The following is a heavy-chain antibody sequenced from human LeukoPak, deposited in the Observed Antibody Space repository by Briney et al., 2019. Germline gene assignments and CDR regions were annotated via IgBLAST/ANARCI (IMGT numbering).Heavy chain of an antibody. CDR1: GGSISSGSYY. CDR3: ARESYDSSGHQWAFGI. Sequence: SETLSLTCTVSGGSISSGSYYWSWIRQPAGKGLEWIGSIYYSGSTYYNPSLKSRVTISVDTSKNQFSLKLSSVTAADTAVYYCARESYDSSGHQWAFGIWGQGTMVTVSS. J-gene: IGHJ3*02. V-gene: IGHV4-39*07. D-gene: IGHD3-22*01. CDR2: IYYSGST.